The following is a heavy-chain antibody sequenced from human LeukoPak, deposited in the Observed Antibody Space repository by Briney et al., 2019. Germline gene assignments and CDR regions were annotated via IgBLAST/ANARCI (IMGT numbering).Heavy chain of an antibody. J-gene: IGHJ4*02. CDR2: INHSGST. D-gene: IGHD2-2*01. CDR3: TRSTSLDY. CDR1: GGSFSGYY. Sequence: PSETLSLTCAVYGGSFSGYYWSWIRQPPGKGLEWIGEINHSGSTNYNPSLKSRDTISVDTSKNQFSLKLSSVTAADTAVYYCTRSTSLDYWGQGTLVTVSS. V-gene: IGHV4-34*01.